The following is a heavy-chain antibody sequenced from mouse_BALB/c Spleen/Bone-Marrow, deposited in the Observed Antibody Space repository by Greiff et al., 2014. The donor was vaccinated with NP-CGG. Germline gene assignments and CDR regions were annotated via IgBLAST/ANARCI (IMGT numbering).Heavy chain of an antibody. V-gene: IGHV5-9-3*01. D-gene: IGHD2-4*01. Sequence: EVNLVESGGGLVKPGGSLKLSCAASGFTFSSYAMSWVRQTPEKRLEWVATISSGCSYTYYPDSVKGRFTISRDNAKNTLYLQMSSLRSEDTAMYYCARQYDYDGAWFAYWGQGTLVTVSA. CDR3: ARQYDYDGAWFAY. J-gene: IGHJ3*01. CDR1: GFTFSSYA. CDR2: ISSGCSYT.